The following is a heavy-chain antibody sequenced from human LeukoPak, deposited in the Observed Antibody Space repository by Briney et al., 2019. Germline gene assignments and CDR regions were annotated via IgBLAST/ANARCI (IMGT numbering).Heavy chain of an antibody. D-gene: IGHD2/OR15-2a*01. CDR2: ISSSGRTI. V-gene: IGHV3-48*03. J-gene: IGHJ5*02. CDR3: AGARGILTLEFDP. Sequence: GESLRLSCAASGFTFSSYEMNWVRPAQGKGREWVSYISSSGRTIYYADSVKGRFTISRDNAKNSLYLQMNSLRAEDTVVYYCAGARGILTLEFDPWGQGTLVTVSS. CDR1: GFTFSSYE.